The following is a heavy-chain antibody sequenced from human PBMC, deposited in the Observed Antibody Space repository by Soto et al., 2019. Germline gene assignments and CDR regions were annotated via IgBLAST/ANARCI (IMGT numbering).Heavy chain of an antibody. D-gene: IGHD1-26*01. J-gene: IGHJ4*02. Sequence: EVHLVESGGGLVQTGGSLRLSCAIFESTVSRDWMNWVRQAPGKGLEWVAHINQDGSEKYYVDSVKGRFTISRDNAKKSLSRQMNSLRPADTAMYYCSGGVGDAFWGQGTLVTVSS. V-gene: IGHV3-7*04. CDR3: SGGVGDAF. CDR2: INQDGSEK. CDR1: ESTVSRDW.